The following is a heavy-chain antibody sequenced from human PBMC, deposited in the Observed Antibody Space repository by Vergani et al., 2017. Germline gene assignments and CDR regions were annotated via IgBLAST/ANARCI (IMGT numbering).Heavy chain of an antibody. D-gene: IGHD1-26*01. CDR1: GGSISSYY. J-gene: IGHJ6*02. CDR2: IYYSGST. V-gene: IGHV4-59*01. CDR3: ARDRGIVGATTGGMDV. Sequence: QVQLQESGPGLVKPSETLSLTCTVSGGSISSYYWSWIRQPPGKGLERIGYIYYSGSTNYNPSLKSRVTISVDTSKNQFALKLSSVTAADTAVYYCARDRGIVGATTGGMDVWGQGTTVTVSS.